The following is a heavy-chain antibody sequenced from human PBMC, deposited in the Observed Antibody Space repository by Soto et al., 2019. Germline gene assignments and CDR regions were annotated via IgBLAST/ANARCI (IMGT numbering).Heavy chain of an antibody. D-gene: IGHD5-18*01. Sequence: RLSGAASGFTFSNFWMHWVRQAPGKGLVWVSRIYSDGSGTMYADSVKGRFTISRDNAKSTLYLQMNSLRPEDTAVYYCATLNSFGSDYWGRGTLVTVSS. CDR3: ATLNSFGSDY. J-gene: IGHJ4*02. CDR1: GFTFSNFW. CDR2: IYSDGSGT. V-gene: IGHV3-74*03.